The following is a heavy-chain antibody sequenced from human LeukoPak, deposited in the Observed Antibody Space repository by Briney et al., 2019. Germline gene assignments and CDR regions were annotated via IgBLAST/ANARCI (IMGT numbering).Heavy chain of an antibody. J-gene: IGHJ3*02. V-gene: IGHV4-4*07. CDR2: IYTSGST. CDR3: ARAVQLRYFDWLLVPDAFDI. CDR1: GGSISSYY. Sequence: SETLSLTCTVSGGSISSYYWSWIRQPAGKGLEWIGRIYTSGSTTYNPSLKSRVTMSVDTSKNQFSLKLSSVTAADTAVYYCARAVQLRYFDWLLVPDAFDIWGQGTMVTVSS. D-gene: IGHD3-9*01.